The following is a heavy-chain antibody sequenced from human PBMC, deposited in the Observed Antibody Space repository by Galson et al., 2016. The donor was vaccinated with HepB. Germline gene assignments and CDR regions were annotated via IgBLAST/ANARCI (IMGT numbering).Heavy chain of an antibody. CDR1: GFTFSHYG. CDR2: VWFDGGNK. CDR3: ARGGHGGGDCYFVIGAGYYYGMDV. D-gene: IGHD2-21*02. J-gene: IGHJ6*02. V-gene: IGHV3-33*01. Sequence: SLRLSCAASGFTFSHYGMHWVRQPPGKGLEWVAIVWFDGGNKYYADSLEGRFTISRDNSKTTLYLQMSSLGPEDTAGYYWARGGHGGGDCYFVIGAGYYYGMDVWGQGTTVTFSS.